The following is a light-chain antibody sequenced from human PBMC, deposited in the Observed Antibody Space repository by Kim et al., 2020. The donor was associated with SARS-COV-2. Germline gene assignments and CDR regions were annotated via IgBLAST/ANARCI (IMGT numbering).Light chain of an antibody. CDR2: EVS. V-gene: IGLV2-23*02. Sequence: GQSITISCTGTSCDVGSYNLASWYQQHPGQAPKLMIYEVSKRPAGVSHRFSGAKAVNTASLTISGLQAEDEADYYCCSYASSSPLGFGGGTQLTVL. CDR3: CSYASSSPLG. CDR1: SCDVGSYNL. J-gene: IGLJ3*02.